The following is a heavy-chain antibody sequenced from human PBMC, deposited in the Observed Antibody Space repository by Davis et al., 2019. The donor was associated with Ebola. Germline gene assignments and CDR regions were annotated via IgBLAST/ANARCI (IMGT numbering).Heavy chain of an antibody. Sequence: GESLKISCAASGFTFSSYAMHWVRQAPGKGLEWVAVISYDGSNKYYADSVKGRFTISRDNSKNTLYLQMNSLRAEDTAMYYCARWTGMDYWGQGTLVTVSS. CDR3: ARWTGMDY. J-gene: IGHJ4*02. CDR1: GFTFSSYA. V-gene: IGHV3-30-3*01. CDR2: ISYDGSNK. D-gene: IGHD3/OR15-3a*01.